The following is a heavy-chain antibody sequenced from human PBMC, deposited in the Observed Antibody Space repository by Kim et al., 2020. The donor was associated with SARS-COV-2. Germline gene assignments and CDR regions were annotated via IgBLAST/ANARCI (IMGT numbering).Heavy chain of an antibody. CDR3: ARDGGIVVGWGMDI. CDR1: GGSISSGGYY. CDR2: IYYSGST. J-gene: IGHJ6*02. D-gene: IGHD2-15*01. V-gene: IGHV4-31*03. Sequence: SETLSLTCTVSGGSISSGGYYWSWIRQHPGKGLEWIGYIYYSGSTYYNPSLKSRVTISVDTSKNQFSLKLSSVTAADTAVYYCARDGGIVVGWGMDIWGQGTTVTVSS.